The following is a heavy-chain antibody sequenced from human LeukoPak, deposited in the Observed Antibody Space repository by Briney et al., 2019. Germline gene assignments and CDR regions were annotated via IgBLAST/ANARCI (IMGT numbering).Heavy chain of an antibody. J-gene: IGHJ3*02. Sequence: GGSLRLSCAASGFPFSYYGMHWVRQAPGKGLEWVAFIRYSASDEYYADSVKGRFTISRDNSKNTLYLQMNRLRAEDTAVYYCARGRGVVISAFDIWGQGTMVTVSS. D-gene: IGHD3-22*01. CDR2: IRYSASDE. CDR1: GFPFSYYG. V-gene: IGHV3-30*02. CDR3: ARGRGVVISAFDI.